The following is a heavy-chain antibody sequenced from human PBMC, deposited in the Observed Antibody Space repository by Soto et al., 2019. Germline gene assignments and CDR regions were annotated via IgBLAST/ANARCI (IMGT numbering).Heavy chain of an antibody. CDR2: ISAYNGNT. V-gene: IGHV1-18*01. Sequence: ASVKVSCKASGYTFTSYGISWVRQAPGQGLKWMGWISAYNGNTNYAQKLQGRVTMTTDTSTSTAYMELRSLRSDDTAVYYCARVKRVPAAKNYYYYYMDVWGKGTTVTVSS. D-gene: IGHD2-2*01. J-gene: IGHJ6*03. CDR1: GYTFTSYG. CDR3: ARVKRVPAAKNYYYYYMDV.